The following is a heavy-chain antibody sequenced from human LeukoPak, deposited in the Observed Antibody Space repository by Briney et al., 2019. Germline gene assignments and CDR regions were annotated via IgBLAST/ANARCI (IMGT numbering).Heavy chain of an antibody. D-gene: IGHD1-1*01. CDR1: GFTFSDYY. CDR2: ISTGSSYT. V-gene: IGHV3-11*05. J-gene: IGHJ1*01. Sequence: SGGSLRLSCAASGFTFSDYYMSWIRQAQGQGLEWVSYISTGSSYTIYADSVKGRFTISRDNAKNSLYLQMNSLRAEDTAVYYCARDGSSPQYFQHWGQGTLVTVSS. CDR3: ARDGSSPQYFQH.